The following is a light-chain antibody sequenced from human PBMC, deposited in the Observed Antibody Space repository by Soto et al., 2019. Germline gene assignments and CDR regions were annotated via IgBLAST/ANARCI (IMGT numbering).Light chain of an antibody. V-gene: IGKV4-1*01. CDR2: WAS. CDR1: QSVLYSSNNKNY. J-gene: IGKJ1*01. Sequence: DIVMTQSPVSLAVPLGERATINCKSSQSVLYSSNNKNYLAWYQQKPGQPPKLLIYWASTRESGVPDRFSGSGSGTDFTLTISSLQAEDVAVYYCQQYYSTPRTFGQGTKVEIK. CDR3: QQYYSTPRT.